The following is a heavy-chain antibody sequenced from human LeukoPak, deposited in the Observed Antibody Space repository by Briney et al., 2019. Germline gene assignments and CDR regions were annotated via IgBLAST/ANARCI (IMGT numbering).Heavy chain of an antibody. Sequence: ASVKVSCKASGGTFSSYAISWVRQAPGQGLEWMGGINPNSGGTNYAQKLQGRVTMTTDTSTSTAYMELRSLRSDDTAVYYCARDWPNYDFWSGYYTGERVIYYYYYGMDVWGQGTTVTVSS. CDR3: ARDWPNYDFWSGYYTGERVIYYYYYGMDV. J-gene: IGHJ6*02. CDR1: GGTFSSYA. V-gene: IGHV1-18*01. D-gene: IGHD3-3*01. CDR2: INPNSGGT.